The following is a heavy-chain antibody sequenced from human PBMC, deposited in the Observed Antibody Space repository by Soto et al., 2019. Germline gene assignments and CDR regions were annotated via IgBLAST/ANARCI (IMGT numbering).Heavy chain of an antibody. J-gene: IGHJ6*02. Sequence: QVQLVQSGAEVKKPGSSVKVSCKASGGTFSSYAISWVRQAPGQGLEWRGGIIPISDSTNYAQKFQGRVTITADESTSTAYMELSSRRSEDTAVYYCARSQGSSTSLELYYYYYYGMDVWGQGTTVTVSS. CDR2: IIPISDST. CDR1: GGTFSSYA. V-gene: IGHV1-69*01. CDR3: ARSQGSSTSLELYYYYYYGMDV. D-gene: IGHD2-2*01.